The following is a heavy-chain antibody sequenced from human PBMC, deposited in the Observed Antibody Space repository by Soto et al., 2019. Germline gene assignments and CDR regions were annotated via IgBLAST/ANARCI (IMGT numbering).Heavy chain of an antibody. J-gene: IGHJ6*02. V-gene: IGHV4-30-4*01. CDR1: GGSISSGYYY. D-gene: IGHD4-17*01. CDR2: IYYSGST. Sequence: PSETLSLTCTVSGGSISSGYYYWSWIRQPPGKGLEWIGYIYYSGSTYYNPSLKSRVTISVDTSKNQFSLKLSSVTAADTAVYYCARATTVTTYYYYGMDVWGQGTTVTVSS. CDR3: ARATTVTTYYYYGMDV.